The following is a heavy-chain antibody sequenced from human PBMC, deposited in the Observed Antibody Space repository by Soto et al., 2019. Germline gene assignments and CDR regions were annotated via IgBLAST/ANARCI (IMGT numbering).Heavy chain of an antibody. CDR3: AKIAVADGWFDP. CDR2: INPNSGGT. CDR1: GYTFTGYY. Sequence: ASVKVSCKASGYTFTGYYMPWVRQAPVQGLEWMGWINPNSGGTNYAQKFQGRVTMTRDTSISTAYMELSRLRSDDTAVYYCAKIAVADGWFDPWGQGTLVTLSS. V-gene: IGHV1-2*02. J-gene: IGHJ5*02. D-gene: IGHD6-19*01.